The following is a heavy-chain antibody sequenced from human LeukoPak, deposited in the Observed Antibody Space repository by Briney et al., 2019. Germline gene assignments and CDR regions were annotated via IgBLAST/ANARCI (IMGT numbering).Heavy chain of an antibody. Sequence: GGSLRLSCAASGFTFSNYWMHWVRQAPGKGPVWVSRIKSDGSSTRFADSVQGRFTVSRDNSKNTLYLQMNSLRAEDTAVYYCAKDHGFYSSGWNPLFDFWGQGTLVTVSS. CDR2: IKSDGSST. CDR3: AKDHGFYSSGWNPLFDF. CDR1: GFTFSNYW. J-gene: IGHJ4*02. V-gene: IGHV3-74*01. D-gene: IGHD6-19*01.